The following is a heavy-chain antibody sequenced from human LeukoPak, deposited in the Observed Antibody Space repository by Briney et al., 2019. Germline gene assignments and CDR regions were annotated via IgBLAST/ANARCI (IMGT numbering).Heavy chain of an antibody. J-gene: IGHJ4*02. CDR1: GFTFSSYA. D-gene: IGHD2-8*01. CDR2: ISGSGSIT. Sequence: GGTLRLSCAASGFTFSSYAMSWVRQAPGRGLEWVSDISGSGSITLYADSVKGRFTISRDNSKNTLYLQMNSLRAEDTAVYYCARDCTNGVCYGTDFDYWGQGTLVTVSS. CDR3: ARDCTNGVCYGTDFDY. V-gene: IGHV3-23*01.